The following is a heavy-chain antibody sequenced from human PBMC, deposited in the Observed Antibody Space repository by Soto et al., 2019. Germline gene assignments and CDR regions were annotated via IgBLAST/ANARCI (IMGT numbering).Heavy chain of an antibody. V-gene: IGHV3-9*01. CDR1: GFTFDDYA. Sequence: GGSLRLSCAASGFTFDDYAMHWVRQAPGKGLEWVSGISWNSGSIGYADSVKGRFTISRDNAKNSLYLQMNSLRAEDTALYYCAKGRGGYCSSTSCYTDYGMDVWGQGTTVTVSS. CDR3: AKGRGGYCSSTSCYTDYGMDV. J-gene: IGHJ6*02. D-gene: IGHD2-2*02. CDR2: ISWNSGSI.